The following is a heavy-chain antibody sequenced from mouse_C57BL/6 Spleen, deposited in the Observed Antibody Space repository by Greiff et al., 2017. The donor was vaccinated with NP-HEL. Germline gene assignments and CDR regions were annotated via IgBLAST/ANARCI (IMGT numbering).Heavy chain of an antibody. V-gene: IGHV1-76*01. CDR2: IYPGSGNT. Sequence: VQLQQSGAELVRPGASVKLSCKASGYTFTDYYINWVKQRPGQGLEWIARIYPGSGNTYYNEKFKGKATLTAEKSSSTAYMQLSSLTSEDSAVYFCARPYGSSAWFAYWGQGTLVTVSA. J-gene: IGHJ3*01. D-gene: IGHD1-1*01. CDR1: GYTFTDYY. CDR3: ARPYGSSAWFAY.